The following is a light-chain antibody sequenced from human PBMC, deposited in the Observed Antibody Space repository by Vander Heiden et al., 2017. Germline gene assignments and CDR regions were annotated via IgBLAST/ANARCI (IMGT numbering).Light chain of an antibody. CDR3: QQYYSTPWT. V-gene: IGKV4-1*01. CDR1: QSVLYSSNNKNY. J-gene: IGKJ1*01. CDR2: WAS. Sequence: ARATINCKSSQSVLYSSNNKNYLAWYQQKPGQPPKLLIYWASTRESGVPDRFSGSGSGTDFTLTISSLQAEDVAVYYCQQYYSTPWTFGQGTKVEIK.